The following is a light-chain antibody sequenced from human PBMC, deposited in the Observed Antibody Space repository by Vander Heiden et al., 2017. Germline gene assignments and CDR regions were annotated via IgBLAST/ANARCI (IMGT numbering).Light chain of an antibody. CDR3: NSYTTSSTLV. Sequence: QSALTQPPSVSGSPGQSVTISCPGTSSDIGFYNRVSWDQQPPGTAPKLIISEVSNRPSGVPDRFSGSKSGDTASLTISGLQAEDEADYYCNSYTTSSTLVFGGGTKLTVL. CDR2: EVS. CDR1: SSDIGFYNR. V-gene: IGLV2-18*02. J-gene: IGLJ2*01.